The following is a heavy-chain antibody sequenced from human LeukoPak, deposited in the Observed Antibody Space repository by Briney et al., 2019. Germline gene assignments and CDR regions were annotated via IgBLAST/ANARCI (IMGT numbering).Heavy chain of an antibody. D-gene: IGHD4-17*01. CDR1: GYTFSRYW. Sequence: GESLKISCKDSGYTFSRYWIGWVRQMPGKGLEWIGIIYPGDSDTRYSPSFQGQVTISADKSTSTAYLQWSSLKASDTAMYYCARQGPDYGDYFGFLDIWGQGTMVTVSS. J-gene: IGHJ3*02. CDR2: IYPGDSDT. V-gene: IGHV5-51*01. CDR3: ARQGPDYGDYFGFLDI.